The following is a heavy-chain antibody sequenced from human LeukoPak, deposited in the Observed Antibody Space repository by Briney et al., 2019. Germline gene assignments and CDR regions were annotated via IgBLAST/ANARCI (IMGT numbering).Heavy chain of an antibody. J-gene: IGHJ5*02. CDR2: ISGSGGST. D-gene: IGHD6-19*01. CDR1: GFTFSSYA. V-gene: IGHV3-23*01. CDR3: AKDLSSSGWLQGWFDP. Sequence: GGSLRLSCAASGFTFSSYAMSWVRQAPGKGLEWVSAISGSGGSTYYADSVKGRFTISGDNSKNTLYLQMNSLRAEDTAVYYCAKDLSSSGWLQGWFDPWGQGTLVTVSS.